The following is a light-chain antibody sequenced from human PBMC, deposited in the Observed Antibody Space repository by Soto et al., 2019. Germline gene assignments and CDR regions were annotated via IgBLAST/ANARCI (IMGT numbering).Light chain of an antibody. Sequence: EIVLTQSPGSLSLSPRERATLSCRASRSVGNNLAWYQKKPGQAPGLLIYAASTRATGIPARFSGSGSGTDFTLTISSLEPEDFAVYYCQQHADWPLTFGGGTKVDIK. V-gene: IGKV3-11*01. CDR2: AAS. J-gene: IGKJ4*01. CDR3: QQHADWPLT. CDR1: RSVGNN.